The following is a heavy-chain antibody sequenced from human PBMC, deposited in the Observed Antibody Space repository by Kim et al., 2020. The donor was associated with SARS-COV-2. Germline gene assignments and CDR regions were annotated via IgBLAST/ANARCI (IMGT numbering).Heavy chain of an antibody. V-gene: IGHV3-30*04. J-gene: IGHJ5*02. CDR3: ARDRGRYSGFDP. Sequence: GESLRLSCAASGFTFSSYAMHWVRQAPGKGLEWVAVISYDGSNKYYADSVKGRFTISRDNSKNTLYLQMNSLRAEDTAVYYCARDRGRYSGFDPWGQGTLVTVSS. CDR1: GFTFSSYA. CDR2: ISYDGSNK. D-gene: IGHD2-15*01.